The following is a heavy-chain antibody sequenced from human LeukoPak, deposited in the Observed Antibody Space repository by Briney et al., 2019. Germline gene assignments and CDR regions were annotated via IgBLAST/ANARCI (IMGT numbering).Heavy chain of an antibody. CDR1: GFTFSDYY. D-gene: IGHD3-22*01. Sequence: GGSLRLSCAASGFTFSDYYMSWIRQAPGKGLEWVSYISSSGSTIYYADSVKGRFTISRDNAKNSLYLQMDSLRPEDTAVYYCARSGYYYDSSGSSSWGQGTLVTVSS. J-gene: IGHJ5*02. V-gene: IGHV3-11*04. CDR3: ARSGYYYDSSGSSS. CDR2: ISSSGSTI.